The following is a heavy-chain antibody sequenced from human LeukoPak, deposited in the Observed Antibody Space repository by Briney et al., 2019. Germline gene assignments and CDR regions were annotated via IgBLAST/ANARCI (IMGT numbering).Heavy chain of an antibody. CDR2: ISSSSYI. CDR3: ARDLLVTHYGMDV. V-gene: IGHV3-21*01. CDR1: GFTFSSYS. D-gene: IGHD2-21*02. J-gene: IGHJ6*02. Sequence: TGGSLRLSCAASGFTFSSYSMNWVRQAPGKGLEWVSSISSSSYIYYADSVKGRFTISRDNAKNSLYLQMNSLRAEDTAVYYCARDLLVTHYGMDVWGQGTTVTVSS.